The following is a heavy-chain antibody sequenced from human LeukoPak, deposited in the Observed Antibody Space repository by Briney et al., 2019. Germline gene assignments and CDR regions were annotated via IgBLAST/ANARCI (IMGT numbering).Heavy chain of an antibody. V-gene: IGHV4-4*07. D-gene: IGHD3-10*01. CDR1: GGSSRSYF. J-gene: IGHJ6*02. Sequence: SETLSLTCTVSGGSSRSYFWHWIRQPAGKGLEWVGRIYSNGNTNYNPSLKRRLTMSLDTSKKQFSLRMTSVTAADTAVYYCAKDRTTVWFGGNYGMDVWGQGTTVTVSS. CDR3: AKDRTTVWFGGNYGMDV. CDR2: IYSNGNT.